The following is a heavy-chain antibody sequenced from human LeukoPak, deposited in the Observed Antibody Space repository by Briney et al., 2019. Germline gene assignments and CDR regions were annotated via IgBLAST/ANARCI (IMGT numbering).Heavy chain of an antibody. CDR1: GXRFTSYW. CDR3: ARADYYDSSGYYFGYYYMDV. J-gene: IGHJ6*03. D-gene: IGHD3-22*01. Sequence: GGXXXXSXKXXGXRFTSYWIGWGRRMPGKGREGRGIIYPGDSDTRYSPSFQRQVTISADKSISTAYLQWSSLKASDTAMYYCARADYYDSSGYYFGYYYMDVWGKGTTVTVSS. V-gene: IGHV5-51*01. CDR2: IYPGDSDT.